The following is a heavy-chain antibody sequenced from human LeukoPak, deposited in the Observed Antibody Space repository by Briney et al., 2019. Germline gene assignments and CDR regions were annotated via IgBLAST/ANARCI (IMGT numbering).Heavy chain of an antibody. CDR2: ISGSGGST. CDR3: AREGGYGGVFDY. CDR1: GFTFSSYA. D-gene: IGHD5-12*01. V-gene: IGHV3-23*01. J-gene: IGHJ4*02. Sequence: PGGSLRLSCAASGFTFSSYAMSWVRQAPGKGLEWVSAISGSGGSTYYADSVKGRFTISRDTAENTLYLQMNSLRAEDTAVYYCAREGGYGGVFDYWGQGTLVTASS.